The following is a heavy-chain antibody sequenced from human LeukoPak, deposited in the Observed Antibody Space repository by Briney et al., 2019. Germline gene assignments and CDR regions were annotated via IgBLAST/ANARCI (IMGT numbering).Heavy chain of an antibody. J-gene: IGHJ4*02. Sequence: GSLRLSCAASGFTFDNYAMTWVRQAPGRGLEWISTISGSDYTTYYADSVKGRFAISRDNSKNTLSLQMNSLTAQDTAVYYCAKDQSPYQWLAFDYWGQGTLVTVSS. V-gene: IGHV3-23*01. CDR1: GFTFDNYA. D-gene: IGHD6-19*01. CDR2: ISGSDYTT. CDR3: AKDQSPYQWLAFDY.